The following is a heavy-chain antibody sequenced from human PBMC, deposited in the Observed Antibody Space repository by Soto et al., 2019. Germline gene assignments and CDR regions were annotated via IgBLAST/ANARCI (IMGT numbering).Heavy chain of an antibody. J-gene: IGHJ4*02. D-gene: IGHD6-19*01. CDR1: GFTFSRYW. CDR2: IKQDGSEE. V-gene: IGHV3-7*01. CDR3: ARDSVAGTNLFDY. Sequence: GGSLRLSCAASGFTFSRYWMSWGRQAPGKGLEWVANIKQDGSEEYYVDSVKGRFTISRDNAKNSLYLQMNSLRAEDTAVYYCARDSVAGTNLFDYWGQGTLVTV.